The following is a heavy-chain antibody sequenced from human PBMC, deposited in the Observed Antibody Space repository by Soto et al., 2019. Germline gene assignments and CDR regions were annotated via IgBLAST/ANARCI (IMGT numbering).Heavy chain of an antibody. V-gene: IGHV4-30-4*01. J-gene: IGHJ1*01. CDR1: GASIHNGGYF. D-gene: IGHD2-15*01. CDR2: IHNSGSP. Sequence: PSETLSLTCSVSGASIHNGGYFWSWIRQSPEKGLEWIGHIHNSGSPYNNPSLRSRVTISADTSMNQFSLALTSVTAADTAIYYCARGDSDLAVSEAAYWGQGTLVTVSS. CDR3: ARGDSDLAVSEAAY.